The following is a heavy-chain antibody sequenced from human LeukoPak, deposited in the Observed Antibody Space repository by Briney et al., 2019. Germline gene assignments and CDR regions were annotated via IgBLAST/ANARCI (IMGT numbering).Heavy chain of an antibody. D-gene: IGHD3-22*01. CDR1: GGSISSGSYY. CDR2: IYSSGGT. Sequence: SETLSLTCTVSGGSISSGSYYWNWIRQPAGKGLEGVGRIYSSGGTDFTPSLKSRGTISVDTSKNQFSLKPSSVTAADTAVYYCAREDYYDSSGYYPFDVWGQGILVTVSS. V-gene: IGHV4-61*02. CDR3: AREDYYDSSGYYPFDV. J-gene: IGHJ4*02.